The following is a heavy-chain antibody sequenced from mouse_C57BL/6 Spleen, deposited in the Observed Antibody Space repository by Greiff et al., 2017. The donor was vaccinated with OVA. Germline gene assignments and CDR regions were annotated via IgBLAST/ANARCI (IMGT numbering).Heavy chain of an antibody. V-gene: IGHV1-26*01. J-gene: IGHJ2*01. CDR2: INPNNGGT. CDR1: GYTFTDYY. CDR3: ARSLYYGIDY. Sequence: VQLQQSGPELVKPGASVKISCKASGYTFTDYYMNWVKQSHGQSLEWIGDINPNNGGTSYNQKFKGKATLTVDKSSSTAYMELRSLTSEDSAVYYCARSLYYGIDYWGQGTTLTVSS. D-gene: IGHD1-1*01.